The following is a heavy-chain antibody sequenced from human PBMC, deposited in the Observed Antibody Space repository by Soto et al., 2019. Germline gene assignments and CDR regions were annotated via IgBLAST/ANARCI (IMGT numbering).Heavy chain of an antibody. CDR1: GFPISSPYS. J-gene: IGHJ6*02. CDR2: ISHTGTT. CDR3: ARVTMVIRDSDHFGVDV. V-gene: IGHV4-38-2*02. D-gene: IGHD4-17*01. Sequence: SSETLSLTCLVSGFPISSPYSWGWIRQPPGKGLEWIGSISHTGTTSYSPSLTSRVSISVDTSKNQVSLKLTSVTAADTAVYFCARVTMVIRDSDHFGVDVWGHGTKVTVSS.